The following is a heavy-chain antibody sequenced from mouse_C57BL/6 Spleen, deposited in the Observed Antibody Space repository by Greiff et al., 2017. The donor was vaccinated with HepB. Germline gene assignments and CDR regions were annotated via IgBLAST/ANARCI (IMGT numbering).Heavy chain of an antibody. CDR3: ARRDYGREVDY. CDR1: GFTFSDYG. D-gene: IGHD1-1*01. V-gene: IGHV5-17*01. Sequence: EVNVVESGGGLVKPGGSLKLSCAASGFTFSDYGMHWVRQAPEKGLEWVAYISSGSSTIYYADTVKGRFTISRDNAKNTLFLQMTSLRSEDTAMYYCARRDYGREVDYWGQGTSVTVSS. J-gene: IGHJ4*01. CDR2: ISSGSSTI.